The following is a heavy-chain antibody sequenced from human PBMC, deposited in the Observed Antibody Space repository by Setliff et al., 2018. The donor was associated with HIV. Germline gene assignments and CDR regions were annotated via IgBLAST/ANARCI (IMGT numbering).Heavy chain of an antibody. D-gene: IGHD6-19*01. J-gene: IGHJ4*02. Sequence: SETLSLTCAVYGGSFNDYYWTWIRQPPGKGLEWIGEIDHSGSTKYHASLKSRVTISIDTSKNQISLKLSSVTAADTAVYYCARLRQWLAFFDSWGQGTLVTVSS. CDR1: GGSFNDYY. CDR2: IDHSGST. CDR3: ARLRQWLAFFDS. V-gene: IGHV4-34*01.